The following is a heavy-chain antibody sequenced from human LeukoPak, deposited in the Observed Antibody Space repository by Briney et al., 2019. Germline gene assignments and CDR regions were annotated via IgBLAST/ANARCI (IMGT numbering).Heavy chain of an antibody. V-gene: IGHV3-53*01. CDR3: ARAGPEMEKPHFDD. CDR2: IYSGGST. J-gene: IGHJ4*02. D-gene: IGHD5-24*01. Sequence: PGGSLLLSCAASGFTASSNYMSWVRQAPGKGLEWVSVIYSGGSTYYADSVKGRFTISRDNSKNTLYLQMNSLRAEDTAVYYCARAGPEMEKPHFDDWGQGTLVTVSS. CDR1: GFTASSNY.